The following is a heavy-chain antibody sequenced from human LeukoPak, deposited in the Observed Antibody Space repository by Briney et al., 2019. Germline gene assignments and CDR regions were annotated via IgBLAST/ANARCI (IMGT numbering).Heavy chain of an antibody. CDR1: SDSISSYF. V-gene: IGHV4-59*08. CDR3: ARGTTVRRSVYYYYYAMDV. J-gene: IGHJ6*02. Sequence: PSETLSLTCTVSSDSISSYFWSWIRQPPGKGLEWIGYIDDSGSTNYNPSLRSRVTISVDTSKNQFSLKVTSVTAAGTAVYYCARGTTVRRSVYYYYYAMDVWGQGTTVTVSS. CDR2: IDDSGST. D-gene: IGHD4-17*01.